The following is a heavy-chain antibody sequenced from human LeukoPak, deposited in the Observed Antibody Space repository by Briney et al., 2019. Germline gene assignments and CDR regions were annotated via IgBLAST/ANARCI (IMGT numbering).Heavy chain of an antibody. J-gene: IGHJ4*02. V-gene: IGHV3-15*07. Sequence: EGSLRLSCAASGFTFSNAWMNWVRQAPGKGLEWVGRIKSKTDGGTTDYAAPVKGRFTISRDDSKNTLYLQMNSLKTEDTAVYYCTTAVVSQTPRDYWGQGTLVTVSS. CDR1: GFTFSNAW. CDR2: IKSKTDGGTT. CDR3: TTAVVSQTPRDY. D-gene: IGHD2-21*01.